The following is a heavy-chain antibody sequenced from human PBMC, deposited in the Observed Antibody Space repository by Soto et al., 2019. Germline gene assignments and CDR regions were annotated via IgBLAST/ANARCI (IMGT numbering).Heavy chain of an antibody. V-gene: IGHV3-11*01. CDR1: GFPFSGYY. D-gene: IGHD1-26*01. CDR3: ARDRRELPPNWFDP. CDR2: ISSSGSTI. J-gene: IGHJ5*02. Sequence: GGSLRLSCAASGFPFSGYYMSLIRQSPGKGLEWVSYISSSGSTIYYADSVKGRFTISRDNAKNSLYLQMNSLRAEDTAVYYCARDRRELPPNWFDPSGQGTLVTVSS.